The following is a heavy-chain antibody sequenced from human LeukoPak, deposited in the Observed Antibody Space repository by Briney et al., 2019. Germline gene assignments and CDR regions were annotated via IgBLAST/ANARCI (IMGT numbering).Heavy chain of an antibody. CDR3: ARDQTRPSYYYGMDV. CDR2: IYSGGST. V-gene: IGHV3-66*01. CDR1: GFTVSSNY. Sequence: GGSLRLSCAASGFTVSSNYMSWVRQAPGKGLEWVSVIYSGGSTYYADSVKGRFTLSRDNSKNTLYLQMNSLRAEDTAVYYCARDQTRPSYYYGMDVWGQGTTVTVSS. D-gene: IGHD6-6*01. J-gene: IGHJ6*02.